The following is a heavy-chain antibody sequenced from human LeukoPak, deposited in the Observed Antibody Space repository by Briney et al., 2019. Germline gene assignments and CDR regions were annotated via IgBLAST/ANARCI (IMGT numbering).Heavy chain of an antibody. CDR2: IYYSGST. V-gene: IGHV4-59*12. CDR3: ARVVVTAPYYFDY. CDR1: GGSISSYY. D-gene: IGHD2-21*02. J-gene: IGHJ4*02. Sequence: PSETLSLTCTVTGGSISSYYWSWIRQPPGKGLEWIGSIYYSGSTYYNPSLKSRVTISVDTSKNQFSLKLSSVTAADTAVYYCARVVVTAPYYFDYWGQGTLVTVSS.